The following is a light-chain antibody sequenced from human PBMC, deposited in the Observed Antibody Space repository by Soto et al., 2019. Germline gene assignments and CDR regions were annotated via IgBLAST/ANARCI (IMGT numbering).Light chain of an antibody. CDR1: QSLVHSDGNTY. CDR3: MQATQSTWT. Sequence: DIVMTQTPLSSAVTLGQPASMSCRSSQSLVHSDGNTYLSWFHQRPGQPPRLLIYRVSDRFSGVPDRFSGSGAGTDFTLTINRVGAEAVGVYYCMQATQSTWTFGQGTKLEIK. CDR2: RVS. V-gene: IGKV2-24*01. J-gene: IGKJ1*01.